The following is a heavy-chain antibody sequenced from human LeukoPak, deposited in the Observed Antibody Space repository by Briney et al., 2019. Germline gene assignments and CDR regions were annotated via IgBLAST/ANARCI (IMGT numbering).Heavy chain of an antibody. CDR1: GGSISSSRYY. CDR2: IYYSENT. D-gene: IGHD3-10*01. Sequence: SETLSLTCTVSGGSISSSRYYWGRLPQPPGKELEWIGNIYYSENTYYNPSLKSRVTMSVDTSKTQFSLKLSSVTAADTAVYYCARLVYYYGSGSYSAVDYWGQGTLVTVPS. J-gene: IGHJ4*02. CDR3: ARLVYYYGSGSYSAVDY. V-gene: IGHV4-39*01.